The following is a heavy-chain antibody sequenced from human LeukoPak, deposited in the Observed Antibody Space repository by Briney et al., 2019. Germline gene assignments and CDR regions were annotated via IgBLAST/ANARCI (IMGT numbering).Heavy chain of an antibody. D-gene: IGHD3-3*01. CDR1: GDSISNYY. CDR3: ARHPRPAIHWYFDL. Sequence: SETLSLTCTVSGDSISNYYWSWVRQPPGKGPEWIGYIYPSGSTSYSPSLKSRVTISLDTSKTQFSLNLNSVTAADTAVYYCARHPRPAIHWYFDLWGRGTLVTVSS. V-gene: IGHV4-4*09. CDR2: IYPSGST. J-gene: IGHJ2*01.